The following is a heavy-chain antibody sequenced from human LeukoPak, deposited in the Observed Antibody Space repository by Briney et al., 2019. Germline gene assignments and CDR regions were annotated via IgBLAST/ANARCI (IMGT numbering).Heavy chain of an antibody. CDR3: ARDPNGSGSYFAAFDI. D-gene: IGHD3-10*01. V-gene: IGHV1-2*02. CDR2: INPNSGGT. Sequence: GASVKVSCKASGYTFTGYYMHWVRQAPGQGLEWMGWINPNSGGTNYAQKFQGRVTMTRDTSISTAYMELSRLRSDDTAVYYCARDPNGSGSYFAAFDIWGQGTMVTVSS. CDR1: GYTFTGYY. J-gene: IGHJ3*02.